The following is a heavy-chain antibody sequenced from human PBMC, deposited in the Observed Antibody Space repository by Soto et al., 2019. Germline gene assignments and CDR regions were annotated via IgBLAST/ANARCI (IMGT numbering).Heavy chain of an antibody. CDR2: IYISGST. V-gene: IGHV4-4*07. CDR3: ARYSSTLTFDY. D-gene: IGHD2-2*01. J-gene: IGHJ4*02. Sequence: SETLSLTCTVSGGSTSGYYWSWIRQPAGKGLEWIGHIYISGSTNYNPSLKSRVTMSVDTSKNQFSLKLSSVTAADTAVYYCARYSSTLTFDYWGQGTLVTVSS. CDR1: GGSTSGYY.